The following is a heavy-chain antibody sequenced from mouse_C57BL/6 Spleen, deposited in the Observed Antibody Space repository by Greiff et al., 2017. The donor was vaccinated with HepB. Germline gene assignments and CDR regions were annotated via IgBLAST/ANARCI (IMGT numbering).Heavy chain of an antibody. Sequence: QVQLQQPGAELVKPGASVKLSCKASGYTFTSYWMHWVKQRPGQGLEWIGMIHPNSGSTNYNEKFKSKATLTVDKSSSTAYMQLSSLTSEDSAVYYCARWGITTVVDYAMDYWGQGTSVTVSS. CDR1: GYTFTSYW. V-gene: IGHV1-64*01. D-gene: IGHD1-1*01. CDR3: ARWGITTVVDYAMDY. J-gene: IGHJ4*01. CDR2: IHPNSGST.